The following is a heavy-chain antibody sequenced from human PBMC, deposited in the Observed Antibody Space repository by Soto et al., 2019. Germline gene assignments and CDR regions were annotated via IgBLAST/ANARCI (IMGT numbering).Heavy chain of an antibody. CDR3: ARGVSYCSGGSCYPNWFDP. V-gene: IGHV1-69*01. CDR1: GGTFSSYA. D-gene: IGHD2-15*01. CDR2: IIPIFGTA. J-gene: IGHJ5*02. Sequence: QVQLVQSGAEVKKPGSSVKVSCKASGGTFSSYAISWVRQAPGQGLEWMGGIIPIFGTANYAKKFKGRVTITADESTSTAYMELSSLRSEDTAVYYCARGVSYCSGGSCYPNWFDPWGQGTLVTVSS.